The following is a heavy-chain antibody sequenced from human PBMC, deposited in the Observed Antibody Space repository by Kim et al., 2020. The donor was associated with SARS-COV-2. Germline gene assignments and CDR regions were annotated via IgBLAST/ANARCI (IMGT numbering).Heavy chain of an antibody. J-gene: IGHJ6*01. V-gene: IGHV3-23*05. Sequence: GGSLRLSCAASGFTFANHAMSWVRQAPGKGLEWVSTIHPSGTLKHYADSVRGRFTVARDNSKNTVYLQMNSLRAEDTAIYYCTKDVTSLTMVRGVISTNVFYYYAKDVWGQGTTVIVSS. CDR2: IHPSGTLK. D-gene: IGHD3-10*01. CDR1: GFTFANHA. CDR3: TKDVTSLTMVRGVISTNVFYYYAKDV.